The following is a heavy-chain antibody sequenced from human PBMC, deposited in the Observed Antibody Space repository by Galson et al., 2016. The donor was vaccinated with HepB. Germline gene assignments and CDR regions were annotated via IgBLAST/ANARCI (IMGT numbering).Heavy chain of an antibody. CDR3: AREMSCAGWQKVFDH. J-gene: IGHJ4*02. CDR1: GFTFRSYD. V-gene: IGHV3-33*01. D-gene: IGHD6-19*01. CDR2: INHDGSNE. Sequence: SLRLSCAASGFTFRSYDMHWVRQAPGKGLDWVAVINHDGSNEYYEDSVKGRFTISRDNSKNTVYLQMNSLRAEDTAVYYCAREMSCAGWQKVFDHWGQGSLVTVSS.